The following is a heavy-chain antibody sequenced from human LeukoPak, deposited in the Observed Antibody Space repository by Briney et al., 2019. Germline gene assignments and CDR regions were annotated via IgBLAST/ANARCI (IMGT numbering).Heavy chain of an antibody. Sequence: GGSLRLSCAASGFTFSSYAMHWVRQAPGRGLEWVALISFDGNRQYYADSVKGRFTIARDTSRSTVFLQMNSLRVDDTALYYCVRDKLPGTRYSGSYFFDYWGQGTLVTVSS. CDR2: ISFDGNRQ. V-gene: IGHV3-30-3*01. D-gene: IGHD1-26*01. J-gene: IGHJ4*02. CDR1: GFTFSSYA. CDR3: VRDKLPGTRYSGSYFFDY.